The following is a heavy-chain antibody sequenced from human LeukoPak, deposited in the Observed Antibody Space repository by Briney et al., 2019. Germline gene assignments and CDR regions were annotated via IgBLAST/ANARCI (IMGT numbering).Heavy chain of an antibody. V-gene: IGHV3-21*01. D-gene: IGHD3-16*01. CDR3: ARDLFDDYSLDY. CDR1: GFTFSSYS. Sequence: GGSLRLSCAASGFTFSSYSMNWVRQAPGKGLEWVSSISSSSSIIYYADSVKGRFTISRDNAKNSLYLQMNSLRAEDTAVYYCARDLFDDYSLDYWGQGTLVTVSS. CDR2: ISSSSSII. J-gene: IGHJ4*02.